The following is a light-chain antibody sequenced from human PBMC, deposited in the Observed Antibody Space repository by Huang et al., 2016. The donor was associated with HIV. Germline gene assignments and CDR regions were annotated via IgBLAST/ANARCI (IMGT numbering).Light chain of an antibody. V-gene: IGKV1-5*03. CDR3: QQYKSYSYT. CDR2: KAS. CDR1: QSISSW. J-gene: IGKJ2*01. Sequence: DIQMTQSPSTLSASVGDRVTITCLTSQSISSWLSWYPQKPGKAPKLLIYKASSLTSGVPSRFSGSGSGTEFTLTISSLQPDDFATYYCQQYKSYSYTFGQGTKLEIK.